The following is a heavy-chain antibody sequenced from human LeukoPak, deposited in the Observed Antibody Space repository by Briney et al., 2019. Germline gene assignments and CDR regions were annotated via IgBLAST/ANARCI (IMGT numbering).Heavy chain of an antibody. CDR1: GITFSSYG. CDR3: ARDAGDYGPFGY. V-gene: IGHV3-33*01. J-gene: IGHJ4*02. D-gene: IGHD4-17*01. Sequence: GGSLRLSCAASGITFSSYGMHWVHQAPGKGLEWMAVIWYDGSNKYYADSVKGRFTISRDNSKNTLYLQMNSLRAEDTAVYYCARDAGDYGPFGYWGQGTLVTVSS. CDR2: IWYDGSNK.